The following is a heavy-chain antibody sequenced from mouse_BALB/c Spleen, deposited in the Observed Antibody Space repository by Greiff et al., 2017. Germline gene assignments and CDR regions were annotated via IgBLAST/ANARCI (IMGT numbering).Heavy chain of an antibody. CDR1: GFAFSSYD. CDR3: ARHDGEYYFDY. D-gene: IGHD2-3*01. J-gene: IGHJ2*01. Sequence: DVKLVESGGGLVKPGGSLKLSCAASGFAFSSYDMSWVRQTPEKRLEWVAYISSGGGSTYYPDTVTGRFTISRDNAKNTLYLQMSSLKSEDTAMYYCARHDGEYYFDYWGQGTTLTVSS. V-gene: IGHV5-12-1*01. CDR2: ISSGGGST.